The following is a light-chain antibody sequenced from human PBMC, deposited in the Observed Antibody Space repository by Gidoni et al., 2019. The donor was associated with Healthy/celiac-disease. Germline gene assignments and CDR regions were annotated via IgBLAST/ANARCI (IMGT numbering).Light chain of an antibody. V-gene: IGKV1-39*01. CDR3: QQSYSTLT. J-gene: IGKJ4*01. Sequence: DIQMTQSPSSLSASVGDRVTITCRASQSISSYLHWYQQKPGKAPKLLIYAASSLQSGVPSRFSGSGSVTDFTLTISSLQPEDFSTYYCQQSYSTLTFGGGTKVEIK. CDR2: AAS. CDR1: QSISSY.